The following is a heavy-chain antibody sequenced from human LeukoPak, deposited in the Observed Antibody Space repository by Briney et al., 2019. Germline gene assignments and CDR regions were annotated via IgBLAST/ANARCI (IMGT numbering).Heavy chain of an antibody. J-gene: IGHJ4*02. V-gene: IGHV3-48*01. CDR2: ISSSSSTI. D-gene: IGHD3-16*02. CDR1: GFTFSSYS. CDR3: ARVVWGGYRKDY. Sequence: PGGSLRLSCAASGFTFSSYSMNWVRQAPGKGLEWISCISSSSSTIYYADSVKGRFTISRDNAKNSLYLQMNSLRAEDTAVYYCARVVWGGYRKDYWGQGTLVTVSS.